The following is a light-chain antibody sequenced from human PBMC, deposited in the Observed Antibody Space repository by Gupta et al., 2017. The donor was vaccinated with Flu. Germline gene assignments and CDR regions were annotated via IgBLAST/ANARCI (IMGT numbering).Light chain of an antibody. Sequence: QTVVTQEPSFSVSPGGTIPLTCGLSSGSVSASYYPSWYQQTPGQAPRTLIYNTNTRSSGVPDRVSGSILGNKAALTITEAQADDECVYYCVLYLGSGTWVFGGGTKLTVL. CDR2: NTN. CDR3: VLYLGSGTWV. CDR1: SGSVSASYY. J-gene: IGLJ3*02. V-gene: IGLV8-61*01.